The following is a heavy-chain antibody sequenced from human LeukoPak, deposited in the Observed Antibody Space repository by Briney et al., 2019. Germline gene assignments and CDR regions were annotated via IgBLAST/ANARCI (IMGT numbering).Heavy chain of an antibody. V-gene: IGHV3-7*01. Sequence: GGSLRLSCAASGFTISIYSLNWVRQAPGKGLEWVANINQDGSAKYYVDSVKGRFTFSRDNAMNSLFLQMNSLRAEDTAVYYCARDVHGGAFDYWGQGTLVTVSS. D-gene: IGHD4-23*01. CDR2: INQDGSAK. J-gene: IGHJ4*02. CDR3: ARDVHGGAFDY. CDR1: GFTISIYS.